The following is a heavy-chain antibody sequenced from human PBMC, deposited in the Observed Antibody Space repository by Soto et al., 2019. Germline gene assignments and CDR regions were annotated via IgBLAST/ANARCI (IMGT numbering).Heavy chain of an antibody. CDR2: MNPNTGNT. CDR1: GYTFGSHD. CDR3: SRVGPRAFDI. V-gene: IGHV1-8*01. Sequence: QAQLVQSGAEVRRPGASVKVSCKASGYTFGSHDINWVRQAPGQGLEWMGWMNPNTGNTGYAQNLQGRVTITRTASISTAYMELSGLQSDDTAVYYCSRVGPRAFDIWGQGTMVTVSS. J-gene: IGHJ3*02.